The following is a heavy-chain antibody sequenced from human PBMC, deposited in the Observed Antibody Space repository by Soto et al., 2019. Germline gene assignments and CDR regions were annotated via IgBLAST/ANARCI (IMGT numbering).Heavy chain of an antibody. CDR2: INPSGGST. CDR3: ARDRVAYCGGDCYLPLDY. Sequence: GASVKVSCKASGYTFTSYYMHWVRQAPGQGLEWMGIINPSGGSTSYAQKFQGRVTITADESTSTAYMELSSLRSEDTAVYYCARDRVAYCGGDCYLPLDYWGQGTLVTVSS. CDR1: GYTFTSYY. D-gene: IGHD2-21*02. V-gene: IGHV1-46*01. J-gene: IGHJ4*02.